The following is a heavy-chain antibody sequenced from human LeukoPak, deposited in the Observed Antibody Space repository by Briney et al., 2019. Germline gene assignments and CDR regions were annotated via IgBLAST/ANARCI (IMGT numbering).Heavy chain of an antibody. CDR2: INHSGST. J-gene: IGHJ4*02. Sequence: SETLSLTCAVYGGSFSGYYWSWIRQPPGKGLEWIGEINHSGSTNYNPSLKSRVTISVDTSKNQFSLKLSSVTAADTAMYYCARGRAAAGLNPLLDYWGQGTLVTVSS. CDR3: ARGRAAAGLNPLLDY. D-gene: IGHD6-13*01. CDR1: GGSFSGYY. V-gene: IGHV4-34*01.